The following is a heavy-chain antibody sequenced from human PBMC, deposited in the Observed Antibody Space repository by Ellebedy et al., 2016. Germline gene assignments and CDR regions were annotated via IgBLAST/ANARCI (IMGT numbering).Heavy chain of an antibody. Sequence: ASVKVSCKASGYTFTGYYMHGVRQAPGQGLEWMGWINPNSGGTNYAQKFQGRVTMTSDTSISTAYMELSRLRSDDTAVYYCASSQYSSGWVDYWGQGTLVTVSS. J-gene: IGHJ4*02. V-gene: IGHV1-2*02. CDR3: ASSQYSSGWVDY. CDR2: INPNSGGT. CDR1: GYTFTGYY. D-gene: IGHD6-19*01.